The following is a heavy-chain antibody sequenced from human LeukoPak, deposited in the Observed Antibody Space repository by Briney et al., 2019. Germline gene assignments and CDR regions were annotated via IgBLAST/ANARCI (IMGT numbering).Heavy chain of an antibody. V-gene: IGHV3-7*01. D-gene: IGHD5-12*01. CDR3: ARDWGSTGYDLYDS. J-gene: IGHJ4*02. CDR2: IRQDGSER. CDR1: GFIFSNYW. Sequence: GGSLRLSCAASGFIFSNYWMAWVRQAPGKGLEWVAHIRQDGSERHYVDSVKDRFTISRDNAKNSLDLQMDSLRAENTAVYYCARDWGSTGYDLYDSWGQGTLVTVSS.